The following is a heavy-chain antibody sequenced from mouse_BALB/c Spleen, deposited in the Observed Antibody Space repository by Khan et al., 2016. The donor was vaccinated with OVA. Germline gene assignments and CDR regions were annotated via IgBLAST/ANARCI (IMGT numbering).Heavy chain of an antibody. CDR2: ICGGGTT. J-gene: IGHJ4*01. CDR3: AKLLWSHYYAMDY. V-gene: IGHV2-6-5*01. CDR1: GFSLTDYG. D-gene: IGHD1-1*02. Sequence: QVQLKESGPGLVAPSQSLSITCTVSGFSLTDYGVGWIRQPPGKGLEWLGVICGGGTTHYNSALQSRLSISTDTSKSQAFLKMNSLQTDDTAMYYCAKLLWSHYYAMDYWGQGTSVTVSS.